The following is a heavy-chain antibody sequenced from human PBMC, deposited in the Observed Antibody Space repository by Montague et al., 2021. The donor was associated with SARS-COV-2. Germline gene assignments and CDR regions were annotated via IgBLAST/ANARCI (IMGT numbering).Heavy chain of an antibody. CDR2: IYYSGST. J-gene: IGHJ5*02. CDR3: AREKVYCSSTSCYEGWFDP. V-gene: IGHV4-59*01. D-gene: IGHD2-2*01. Sequence: SETLSLTCTVSGGSISSYYWSWIRQPPGKGLEWIEYIYYSGSTNYNPSLKSRVTISVDTSKNQFSLKLSSVTAADTAVYYCAREKVYCSSTSCYEGWFDPWGQGTLVTVSS. CDR1: GGSISSYY.